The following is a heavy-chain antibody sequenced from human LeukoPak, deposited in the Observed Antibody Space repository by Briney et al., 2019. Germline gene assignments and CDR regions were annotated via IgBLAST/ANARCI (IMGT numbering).Heavy chain of an antibody. CDR3: ARAFDYGDYGLDY. D-gene: IGHD4-17*01. J-gene: IGHJ4*02. Sequence: ASVKVSCKASGYTFTGYYMHWVRQAPGQGLEWMGRINPDSGGTNYAQKFQGRVTMTRDTSISTAYMELSRLRSDDTAVYYCARAFDYGDYGLDYWGQGTLVTVSS. CDR2: INPDSGGT. V-gene: IGHV1-2*06. CDR1: GYTFTGYY.